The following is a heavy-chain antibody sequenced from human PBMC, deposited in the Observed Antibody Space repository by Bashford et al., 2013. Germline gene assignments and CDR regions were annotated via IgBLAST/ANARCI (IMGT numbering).Heavy chain of an antibody. Sequence: VASVKVSCKASGYSLTDYAIQWVRQAPGQRPESMGRISGPSENTVYSQKFQDRVSITRDTAASTVFLELSGLTSEDTAVYYYEFDYWGQGTLVTVSS. CDR1: GYSLTDYA. V-gene: IGHV1-3*01. J-gene: IGHJ4*02. CDR2: ISGPSENT. CDR3: EFDY.